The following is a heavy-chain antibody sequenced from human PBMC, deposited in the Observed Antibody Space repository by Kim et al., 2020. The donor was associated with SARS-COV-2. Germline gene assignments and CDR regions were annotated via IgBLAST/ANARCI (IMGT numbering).Heavy chain of an antibody. Sequence: GRFTITRDNSKNTLYLRMNSLRAEDTAVYYCARDIAARPASYYYYYGMDVWGQGTTVTVSS. D-gene: IGHD6-6*01. V-gene: IGHV3-30*07. J-gene: IGHJ6*02. CDR3: ARDIAARPASYYYYYGMDV.